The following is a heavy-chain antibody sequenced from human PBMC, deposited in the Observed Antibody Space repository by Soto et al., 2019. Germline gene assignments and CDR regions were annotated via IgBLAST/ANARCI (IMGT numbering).Heavy chain of an antibody. Sequence: EVQLLESGGGLVQPGGSLRLSCAASGFTFSSYSMTWVRQAPGKGLEWVSVISGSSDVTYYADSVKGRFTISRDNSKNTLDLQMKSLRAEDTAIYYCAKRHYYSSGSLDYWGQGTLVTVSS. J-gene: IGHJ4*02. CDR1: GFTFSSYS. D-gene: IGHD3-10*01. V-gene: IGHV3-23*01. CDR2: ISGSSDVT. CDR3: AKRHYYSSGSLDY.